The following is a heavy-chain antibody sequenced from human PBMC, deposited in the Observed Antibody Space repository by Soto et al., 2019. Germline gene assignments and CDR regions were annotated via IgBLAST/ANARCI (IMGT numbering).Heavy chain of an antibody. D-gene: IGHD3-3*01. CDR1: GFMFTSSA. J-gene: IGHJ4*02. CDR3: AAVPVLRLLKWLPAYFDY. CDR2: LVVGSGNT. V-gene: IGHV1-58*01. Sequence: GASVKVSCKASGFMFTSSAVQWVRQARGQRLEWKGWLVVGSGNTHYAQHFQERVTLTRDMSTGTAYMELSSLRSEDTAVYYCAAVPVLRLLKWLPAYFDYWGQGTLVTVSS.